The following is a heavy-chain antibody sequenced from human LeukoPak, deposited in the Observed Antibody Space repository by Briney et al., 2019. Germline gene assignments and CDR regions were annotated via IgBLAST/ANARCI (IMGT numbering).Heavy chain of an antibody. V-gene: IGHV3-21*01. Sequence: GGAVTQSRAASGLIFLNYRMHEVRQARAKELDGLSSISSCGMWIYYAASLKGRFTSSRDNAKNTLYLQMKSLRVEDTGVYYCARDAGGRTQREGRFDPWGQGTLATVSS. CDR2: ISSCGMWI. CDR1: GLIFLNYR. J-gene: IGHJ5*02. D-gene: IGHD1-26*01. CDR3: ARDAGGRTQREGRFDP.